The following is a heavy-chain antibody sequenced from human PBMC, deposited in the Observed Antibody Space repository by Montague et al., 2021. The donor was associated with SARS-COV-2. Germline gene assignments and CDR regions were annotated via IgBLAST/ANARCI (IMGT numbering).Heavy chain of an antibody. D-gene: IGHD3-9*01. CDR3: ARVPLHLDGFDY. Sequence: SETLSLTCAVYGGSLTNHYWTWVRQPPGNGLEWVGEVNQSGRTTHYNPSLRSRVTISVDRSNNQVSLTLESVTAADTAVYYCARVPLHLDGFDYWGQGSLVTVSS. CDR2: VNQSGRTT. J-gene: IGHJ4*02. CDR1: GGSLTNHY. V-gene: IGHV4-34*01.